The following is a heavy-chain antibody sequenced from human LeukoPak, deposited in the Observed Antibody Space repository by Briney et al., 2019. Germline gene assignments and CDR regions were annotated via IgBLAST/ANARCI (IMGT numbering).Heavy chain of an antibody. CDR3: ASTSPKYYYESSGYSSLFDN. Sequence: SQTLSLTCTVSAGSISSDSYYWGWIRQPPGKGLEWIGTIYYSGNTYYNPSLKSRLTISVDTSKNQFSLKLRSVTAADTALYYCASTSPKYYYESSGYSSLFDNWGQGTLVTVSS. D-gene: IGHD3-22*01. V-gene: IGHV4-39*07. CDR1: AGSISSDSYY. J-gene: IGHJ4*02. CDR2: IYYSGNT.